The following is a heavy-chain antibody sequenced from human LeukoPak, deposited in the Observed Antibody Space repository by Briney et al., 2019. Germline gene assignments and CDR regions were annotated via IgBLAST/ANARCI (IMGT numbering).Heavy chain of an antibody. D-gene: IGHD2/OR15-2a*01. Sequence: PSESLSLTCAVYGGSFSGYYWSWIRQPPGKGLEWIGEINHSGSTNYNPSLKSRVTISVDTSKNQFSLKLSSVTAADTAVYYCARHVSPFLFDIWGQGTMVTVSS. CDR2: INHSGST. CDR1: GGSFSGYY. V-gene: IGHV4-34*01. CDR3: ARHVSPFLFDI. J-gene: IGHJ3*02.